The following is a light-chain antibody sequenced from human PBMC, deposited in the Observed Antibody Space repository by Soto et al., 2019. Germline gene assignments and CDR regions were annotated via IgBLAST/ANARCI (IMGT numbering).Light chain of an antibody. J-gene: IGLJ2*01. Sequence: QSALTQPRSVSGSPGQSVTISCTGTSSDVGGYNYVTWYQQHPVKAPKLMIYDVTKRPSGVPDRFSGSKSGNTASLTISWLQAEDDADYYCCSYAGRSSLIFGGGTKVTVL. CDR1: SSDVGGYNY. V-gene: IGLV2-11*01. CDR2: DVT. CDR3: CSYAGRSSLI.